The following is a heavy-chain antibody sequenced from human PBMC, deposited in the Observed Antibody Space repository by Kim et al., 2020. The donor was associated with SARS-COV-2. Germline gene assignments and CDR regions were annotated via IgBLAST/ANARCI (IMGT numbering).Heavy chain of an antibody. CDR1: GFTFSSYA. CDR2: IWYDGSNK. J-gene: IGHJ6*02. Sequence: GGSLRLSCAASGFTFSSYAMHWVRQAPGKGLEWVAVIWYDGSNKYYADSVKGRFTISRDNSKNTLYLQMNSLRAEDTAVYYCAKTYSSSWYSLYYYYGMDVWGQGTTVTVSS. D-gene: IGHD6-13*01. V-gene: IGHV3-33*06. CDR3: AKTYSSSWYSLYYYYGMDV.